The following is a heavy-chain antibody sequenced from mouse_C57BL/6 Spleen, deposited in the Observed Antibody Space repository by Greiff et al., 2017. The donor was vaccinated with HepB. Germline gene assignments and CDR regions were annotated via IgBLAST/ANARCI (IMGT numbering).Heavy chain of an antibody. V-gene: IGHV14-2*01. CDR3: ARGLLRDFDV. CDR2: IDPEDGET. CDR1: GFNIKDYY. J-gene: IGHJ1*03. Sequence: VQLQQSGAELVKPGASVKLSCTASGFNIKDYYMHWVKQRTEQGLEWIGRIDPEDGETKYAPKFPGKATITADTSSNTAYLQLSSLTSEDTAVYYCARGLLRDFDVWGTGTTVTVSS. D-gene: IGHD2-3*01.